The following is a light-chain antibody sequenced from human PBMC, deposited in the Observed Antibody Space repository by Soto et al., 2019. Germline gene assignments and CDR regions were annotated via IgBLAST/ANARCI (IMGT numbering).Light chain of an antibody. CDR3: QQYKSYST. V-gene: IGKV1-5*03. CDR2: KAS. Sequence: DLQMTQSPSSLSAFVGDRFTITCRASQSISSYLNWYQQKPGKAPXXLIYKASSLESGVPSRFSGGGSGTEFTLTINNMPPDDLATYICQQYKSYSTFGQGTKVDIK. CDR1: QSISSY. J-gene: IGKJ1*01.